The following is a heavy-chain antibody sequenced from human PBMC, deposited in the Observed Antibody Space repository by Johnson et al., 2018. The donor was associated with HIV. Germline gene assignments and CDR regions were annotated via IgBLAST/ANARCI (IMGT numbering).Heavy chain of an antibody. D-gene: IGHD2-15*01. V-gene: IGHV3-30*03. Sequence: QVQLVESGGGVVQPGRSLRLSCAASGFTFSSYGMHWVRQAPGKGLEWVAIVSYDGSKKYYPDSVKGRFTVPREDAKNSLYLQMNSLRAGDTALYYCARAVCRVGRCYSHDAFDIWGQGTMVTVSS. J-gene: IGHJ3*02. CDR3: ARAVCRVGRCYSHDAFDI. CDR2: VSYDGSKK. CDR1: GFTFSSYG.